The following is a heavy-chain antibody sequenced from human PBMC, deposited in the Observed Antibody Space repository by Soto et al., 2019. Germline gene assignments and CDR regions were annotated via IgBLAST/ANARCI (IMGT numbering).Heavy chain of an antibody. CDR3: ARQRVVVDNWFEP. D-gene: IGHD2-15*01. J-gene: IGHJ5*02. CDR2: IYYSGST. Sequence: SETLSLTCTVSGGSISSGGYYWSWIRQHPGKGLEWIGYIYYSGSTYYNPSLKSRVTISVDTSKNQFSLKLSSVTAADTAVYYCARQRVVVDNWFEPWGQGTLVTVSS. V-gene: IGHV4-39*01. CDR1: GGSISSGGYY.